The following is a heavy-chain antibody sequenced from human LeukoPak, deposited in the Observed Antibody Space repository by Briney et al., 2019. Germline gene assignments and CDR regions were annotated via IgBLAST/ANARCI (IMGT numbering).Heavy chain of an antibody. CDR2: IYYSGST. V-gene: IGHV4-31*03. CDR1: GGSISSGGYY. Sequence: SETLSLTCTVSGGSISSGGYYWSWIRQHPGKGLEWIGYIYYSGSTYYNPSLKSRVTISVDTSKNQFSLKLSSVTAADTAVYYCARVYCGGDCFDYWGQGTLVTVSS. J-gene: IGHJ4*02. D-gene: IGHD2-21*01. CDR3: ARVYCGGDCFDY.